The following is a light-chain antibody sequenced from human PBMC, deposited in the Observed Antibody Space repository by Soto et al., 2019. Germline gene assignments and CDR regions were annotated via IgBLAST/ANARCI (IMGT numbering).Light chain of an antibody. CDR3: QQYQSLWT. Sequence: DIPMTQSPSTLSASVGDTVTITCRASQSISSWLAWYQQKPGKAPKVLIYKASSLDSGVPSRYSGSGSGTDFTLNVSSLQPDGSAAYYCQQYQSLWTFGEGTKVEI. V-gene: IGKV1-5*03. J-gene: IGKJ1*01. CDR2: KAS. CDR1: QSISSW.